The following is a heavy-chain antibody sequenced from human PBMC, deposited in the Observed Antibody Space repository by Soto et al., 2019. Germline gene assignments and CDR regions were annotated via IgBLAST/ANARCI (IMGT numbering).Heavy chain of an antibody. CDR2: IHSSGSI. J-gene: IGHJ1*01. D-gene: IGHD6-19*01. CDR1: GDSISSDAYY. Sequence: PSETLSITCTVSGDSISSDAYYWSWIRQAPGRGLEWIGYIHSSGSIYYNPSLKSRATMSIDTARNQFSLKVSSVTVADTAVYYCARDLDGLHDDNSGPYPRPGWGQGTLFTVS. CDR3: ARDLDGLHDDNSGPYPRPG. V-gene: IGHV4-30-4*01.